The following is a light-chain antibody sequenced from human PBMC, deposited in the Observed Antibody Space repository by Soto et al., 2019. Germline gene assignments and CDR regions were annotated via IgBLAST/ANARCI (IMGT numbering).Light chain of an antibody. CDR3: QQRSDWPPIT. V-gene: IGKV3-11*01. J-gene: IGKJ5*01. CDR2: DAS. Sequence: DIVLTQSPATLSLSPGERATLSCRASQSVSRYLAWYQQKPGQAPRLLIYDASNRATGIPARFSGSGSGTDVTLPISSLEPEDFAVYYCQQRSDWPPITFGQGTRLEIK. CDR1: QSVSRY.